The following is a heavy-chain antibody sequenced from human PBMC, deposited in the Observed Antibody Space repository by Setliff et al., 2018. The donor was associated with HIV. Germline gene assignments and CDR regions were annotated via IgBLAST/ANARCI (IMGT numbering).Heavy chain of an antibody. Sequence: GGSLRLSCAASGFTFSDHYMDWVRQAPGEGLEWVGRIRNKPYGYSTEYAASVEGRFTISRDDSKSIAYLQMNSLRAQDTAVYYCAKGLSGPFDYWGQGTLVTVSS. CDR3: AKGLSGPFDY. CDR1: GFTFSDHY. J-gene: IGHJ4*02. D-gene: IGHD3-16*02. CDR2: IRNKPYGYST. V-gene: IGHV3-72*01.